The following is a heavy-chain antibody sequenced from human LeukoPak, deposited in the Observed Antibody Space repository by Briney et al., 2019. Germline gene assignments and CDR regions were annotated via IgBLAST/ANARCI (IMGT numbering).Heavy chain of an antibody. V-gene: IGHV4-59*01. CDR3: ARDRRITMVRNLWGDKIDAFDI. CDR2: IYYSGST. D-gene: IGHD3-10*01. Sequence: SETLSLTCTASGGSISSYYWSWIRQPPGKGLEWIGYIYYSGSTNYNPSLKSRVTISVDTSKNQFSLKLSSVNAADTAVYYCARDRRITMVRNLWGDKIDAFDIWGQGTMVTVSS. CDR1: GGSISSYY. J-gene: IGHJ3*02.